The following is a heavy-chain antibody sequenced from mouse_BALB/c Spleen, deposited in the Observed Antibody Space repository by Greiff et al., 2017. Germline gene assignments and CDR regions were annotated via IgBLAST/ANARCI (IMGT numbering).Heavy chain of an antibody. CDR1: GYTFTSYW. D-gene: IGHD4-1*01. V-gene: IGHV1-5*01. J-gene: IGHJ4*01. Sequence: DVQLQESGTVLARPGASVKMSCKASGYTFTSYWMHWVKQRPGQGLEWIGAIYPGNSDTSYNQKFKGKAKLTAVTSTSTAYMELSSLTNEDSAVYYCTRKLGGYYAMDYWGQGTSVTVSS. CDR3: TRKLGGYYAMDY. CDR2: IYPGNSDT.